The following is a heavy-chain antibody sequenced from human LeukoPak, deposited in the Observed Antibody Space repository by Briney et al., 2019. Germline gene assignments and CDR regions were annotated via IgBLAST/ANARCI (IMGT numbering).Heavy chain of an antibody. J-gene: IGHJ4*02. CDR3: ASTIFGVVIIGALSY. D-gene: IGHD3-3*01. CDR1: GYTFTGYY. Sequence: ASVKVSCKASGYTFTGYYMHWVRQAPGQGLEWMGGIIPIFGTANYAQKFQGRVTITADESTSTAYMELSSLRSEDTAVYYCASTIFGVVIIGALSYWGQGTLVTVSS. CDR2: IIPIFGTA. V-gene: IGHV1-69*13.